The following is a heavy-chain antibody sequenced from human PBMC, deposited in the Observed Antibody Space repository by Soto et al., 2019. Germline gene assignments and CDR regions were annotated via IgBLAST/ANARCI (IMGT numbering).Heavy chain of an antibody. J-gene: IGHJ4*02. CDR2: IGPAGDT. V-gene: IGHV3-13*01. D-gene: IGHD3-3*01. Sequence: GGSLRLSCAASGFTFTNYDMHWVRQAAGKGLEWVSTIGPAGDTYYPGSVTGRFTVSRENAKNSLYLQVNSLRAEDTAVYYCARGTVFWSGPDYWGQGTLVTVSS. CDR1: GFTFTNYD. CDR3: ARGTVFWSGPDY.